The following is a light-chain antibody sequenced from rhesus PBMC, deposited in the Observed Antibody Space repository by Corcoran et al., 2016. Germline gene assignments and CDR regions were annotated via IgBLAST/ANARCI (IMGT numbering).Light chain of an antibody. CDR2: TGS. CDR3: QQYSSSPLT. V-gene: IGKV1-22*01. Sequence: DIQMTQSPSSLSASVGDTVTITCRASQRISSWLAWYPQKPGKAPKLLIYTGSSLQSGVPSRLSVSGSGTDFTLTISSLQSEDFATYYCQQYSSSPLTFGGGTKVELK. CDR1: QRISSW. J-gene: IGKJ4*01.